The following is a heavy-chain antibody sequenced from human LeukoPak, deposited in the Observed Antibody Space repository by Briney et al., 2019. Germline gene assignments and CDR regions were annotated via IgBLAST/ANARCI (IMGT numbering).Heavy chain of an antibody. CDR2: ISGSGGST. V-gene: IGHV3-23*01. J-gene: IGHJ4*02. Sequence: GGSLRLSCASSGFTFNSYAMSWVRQAPGKGLEWVSAISGSGGSTYYADSVKGRFTISRDNSKNTLYLQMNSLRAEDTAVYYCVKITSVTGGDCWGQGTRLTVSS. D-gene: IGHD1-1*01. CDR1: GFTFNSYA. CDR3: VKITSVTGGDC.